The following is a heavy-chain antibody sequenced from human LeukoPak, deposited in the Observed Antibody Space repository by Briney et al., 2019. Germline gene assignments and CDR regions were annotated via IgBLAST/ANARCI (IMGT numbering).Heavy chain of an antibody. V-gene: IGHV3-48*01. J-gene: IGHJ4*02. Sequence: PGGSLRLSCAASRFTFSNYSMNWVRQAPGKGLEWISYISSSSSTIYYADSVKGRFIISRDNAKNSLYLQMNSLRAGDTAVYYCARKLGIDSWGQGTLVTVSS. CDR3: ARKLGIDS. CDR2: ISSSSSTI. D-gene: IGHD7-27*01. CDR1: RFTFSNYS.